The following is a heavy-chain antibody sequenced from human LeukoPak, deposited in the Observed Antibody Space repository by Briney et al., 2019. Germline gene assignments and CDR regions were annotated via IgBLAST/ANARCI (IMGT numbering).Heavy chain of an antibody. CDR3: ARESPTYCSSTSCPRGYYYYYMDV. CDR2: IIPIFGTA. CDR1: GGTFSSYA. D-gene: IGHD2-2*01. Sequence: SVKVSCKASGGTFSSYAISWVRQAPGQGLEWMGGIIPIFGTANYAQKFQGRVTITADESTSTAYMELSSPRSEDTAVYYCARESPTYCSSTSCPRGYYYYYMDVWGKGTTVTVSS. J-gene: IGHJ6*03. V-gene: IGHV1-69*01.